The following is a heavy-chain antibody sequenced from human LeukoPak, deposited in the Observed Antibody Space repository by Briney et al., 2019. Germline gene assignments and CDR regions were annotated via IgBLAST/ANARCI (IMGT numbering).Heavy chain of an antibody. V-gene: IGHV3-23*01. Sequence: GGSLRLSCAASGFTFSSYAMSWVRQAPGKGLEWVSAFSGSGGSTYYADSVKGRFTTSRDNSKNTLYLQMNGLRAEDTAVYYCAKAPSIAVAATLDWFDHWGQGTLVTVSS. D-gene: IGHD6-19*01. CDR2: FSGSGGST. J-gene: IGHJ5*02. CDR1: GFTFSSYA. CDR3: AKAPSIAVAATLDWFDH.